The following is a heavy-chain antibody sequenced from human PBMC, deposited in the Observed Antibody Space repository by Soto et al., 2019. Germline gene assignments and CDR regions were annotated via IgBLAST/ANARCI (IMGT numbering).Heavy chain of an antibody. J-gene: IGHJ4*02. CDR1: GGTFSSHS. Sequence: VQLMQSGAEVKQPGSSVKVSCKASGGTFSSHSINWVRQAPGQGLEWMGGIITLFGTANYAQNFQGRVTITADQSTSTAYMELNSLRSDDTPVYYCAREVGYGDFSAALLDWGQGTLVTVSS. CDR2: IITLFGTA. D-gene: IGHD4-17*01. CDR3: AREVGYGDFSAALLD. V-gene: IGHV1-69*01.